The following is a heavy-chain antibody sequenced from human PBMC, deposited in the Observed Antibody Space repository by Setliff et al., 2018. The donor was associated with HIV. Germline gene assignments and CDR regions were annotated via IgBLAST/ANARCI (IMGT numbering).Heavy chain of an antibody. J-gene: IGHJ4*02. Sequence: SENLSLTCTVSGGSFTSGAYYWSWIRQRPGKGLEWIGYIYSAGATYYNPSLKSRVTISVDTSKNQFSLKLSSVTAADTAVYYCASPGYYGSGSHPLFDYWGQGTLVTVSS. V-gene: IGHV4-30-4*08. CDR1: GGSFTSGAYY. CDR2: IYSAGAT. CDR3: ASPGYYGSGSHPLFDY. D-gene: IGHD3-10*01.